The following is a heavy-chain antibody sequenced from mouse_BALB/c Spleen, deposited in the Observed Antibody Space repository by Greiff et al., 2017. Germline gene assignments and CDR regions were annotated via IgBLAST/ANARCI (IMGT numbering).Heavy chain of an antibody. D-gene: IGHD2-10*02. V-gene: IGHV1S81*02. CDR2: INPSNGGT. Sequence: VQLQQPGAELVKPGASVKLSCKASGYTFTSYYMYWVKQRPGQGLEWIGGINPSNGGTNFNEKFKSKATLTVDKSSSTAYMQLSSLTSEDSAVYYCTRSGYGNYALYFDYWGQGTTLTVSS. J-gene: IGHJ2*01. CDR3: TRSGYGNYALYFDY. CDR1: GYTFTSYY.